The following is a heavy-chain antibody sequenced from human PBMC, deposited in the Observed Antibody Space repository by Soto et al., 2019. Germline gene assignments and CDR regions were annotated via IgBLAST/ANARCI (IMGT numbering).Heavy chain of an antibody. Sequence: QAQLVQSGAGVRQPGASVKVSCKASGYTFYSHSISWVRQAPGQGLEWMGRINADYGNTQYAQKFRGRVTMTTDTSTTTVYMELTNLRSDDTAVYYCARCIQGDYYYGMDVWGQGTTVTVSS. CDR3: ARCIQGDYYYGMDV. J-gene: IGHJ6*02. CDR2: INADYGNT. CDR1: GYTFYSHS. D-gene: IGHD5-18*01. V-gene: IGHV1-18*01.